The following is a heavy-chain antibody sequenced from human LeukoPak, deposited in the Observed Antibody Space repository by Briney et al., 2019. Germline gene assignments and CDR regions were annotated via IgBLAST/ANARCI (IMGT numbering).Heavy chain of an antibody. CDR1: GFTFRNYG. Sequence: GGSLRLSCAASGFTFRNYGMHWVRQAPGKGLEWVTVISYDGSDKYYADFVKGRFTISRDNSKNTLYLQMNSLRPEDTAVYYCAKDRGTPVIDNWGQGTLVTVSS. D-gene: IGHD4-17*01. V-gene: IGHV3-30*18. CDR2: ISYDGSDK. CDR3: AKDRGTPVIDN. J-gene: IGHJ4*02.